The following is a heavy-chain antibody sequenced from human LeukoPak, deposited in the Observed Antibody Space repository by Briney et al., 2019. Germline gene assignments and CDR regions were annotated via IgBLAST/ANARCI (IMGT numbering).Heavy chain of an antibody. CDR3: AREKGSSSSRFDY. V-gene: IGHV1-2*02. J-gene: IGHJ4*02. Sequence: GASVKVSCKASGYTFTGYYMHWVRQAPGQGLEWMGWINPNSGGTNYAQKFQGRVTMTRDTSISTAYMGLSRLRSDDTAVYYCAREKGSSSSRFDYWGQGTLVTVSS. D-gene: IGHD6-6*01. CDR1: GYTFTGYY. CDR2: INPNSGGT.